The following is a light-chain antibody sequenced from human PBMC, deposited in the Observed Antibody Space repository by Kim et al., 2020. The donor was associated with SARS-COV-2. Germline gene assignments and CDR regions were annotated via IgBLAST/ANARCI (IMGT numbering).Light chain of an antibody. Sequence: EIVMTQSPATLSVSPGERASLSCRASQSVSSNLAWYQQKPGQAPRLLIYDASTRATGIPARFSGSGSGTEFTLTISSLQSEDFAVYYCQPYHNWASFTFGPGTKVDIK. CDR1: QSVSSN. CDR3: QPYHNWASFT. J-gene: IGKJ3*01. CDR2: DAS. V-gene: IGKV3-15*01.